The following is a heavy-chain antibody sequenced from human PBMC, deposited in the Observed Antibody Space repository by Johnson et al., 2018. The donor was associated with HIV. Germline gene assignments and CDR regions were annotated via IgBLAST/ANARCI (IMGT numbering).Heavy chain of an antibody. Sequence: QVQLVESGGRLIQPGESLRLSCAASGFAVSSRSMSWVRQAPVKGLERVAVISYAGSNKYYADSVKARFTISRDNSKNTLYLQMNSLRAEATAVFYCATSRVLLYQPLRPHAFDIWGQGTMVTVSS. CDR1: GFAVSSRS. CDR3: ATSRVLLYQPLRPHAFDI. D-gene: IGHD2-2*01. V-gene: IGHV3-30*04. J-gene: IGHJ3*02. CDR2: ISYAGSNK.